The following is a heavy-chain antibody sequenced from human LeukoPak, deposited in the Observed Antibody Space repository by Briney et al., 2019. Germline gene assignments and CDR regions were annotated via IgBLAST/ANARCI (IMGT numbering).Heavy chain of an antibody. CDR2: IYTSGST. J-gene: IGHJ3*02. Sequence: PSQTLSLTCTVSGGSISSGSYYWSWIRQPAGKGLEWIGRIYTSGSTYYNPSLKSRVTISVDTSKNQFSLKLSSVTAADTAVYYCARNIVVVPAAIRHAFDIWGQGTMVTVSS. CDR1: GGSISSGSYY. CDR3: ARNIVVVPAAIRHAFDI. D-gene: IGHD2-2*02. V-gene: IGHV4-61*02.